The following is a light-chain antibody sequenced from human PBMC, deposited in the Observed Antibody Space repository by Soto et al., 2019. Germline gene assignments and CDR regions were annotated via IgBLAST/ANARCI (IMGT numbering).Light chain of an antibody. CDR3: QSYDSSPTV. CDR1: SSNIGAGYD. J-gene: IGLJ2*01. Sequence: QSVLTQPPSVSGAPGQRVTISCTGSSSNIGAGYDVHWYQQLPGTAPNLLIYGNSNRPSGVPDRFSGSKSGTSASLAITGLQAEDEADYYCQSYDSSPTVFGGGTKLTVL. V-gene: IGLV1-40*01. CDR2: GNS.